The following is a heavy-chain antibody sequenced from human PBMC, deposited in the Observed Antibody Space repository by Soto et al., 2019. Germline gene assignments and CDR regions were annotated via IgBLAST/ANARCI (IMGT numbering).Heavy chain of an antibody. D-gene: IGHD6-19*01. Sequence: PGGSLRLSCAASGFTFSSYAMSWVRQAPGKGLEWVSAISGSGGSTYYADSVKGRFTISRDNSKNTLYLQMNSLRAEDTAVYYCAKDDWAVAVGYYYYGMDVWGQGTTVTVSS. CDR3: AKDDWAVAVGYYYYGMDV. V-gene: IGHV3-23*01. CDR1: GFTFSSYA. J-gene: IGHJ6*02. CDR2: ISGSGGST.